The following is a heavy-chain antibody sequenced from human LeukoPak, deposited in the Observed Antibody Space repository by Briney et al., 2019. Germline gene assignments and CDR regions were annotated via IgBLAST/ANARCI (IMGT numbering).Heavy chain of an antibody. J-gene: IGHJ5*02. Sequence: SGTLSLTCAVSGGSISSSNWWSWVRQPPGKGLEWIGEIYHSGSTNYNPSPKSRVTISVDKSKNQFSLKLSSVTAADTAVYYCARGSSSWYNWFDPWGQGTLVTVSS. CDR2: IYHSGST. D-gene: IGHD6-13*01. V-gene: IGHV4-4*02. CDR1: GGSISSSNW. CDR3: ARGSSSWYNWFDP.